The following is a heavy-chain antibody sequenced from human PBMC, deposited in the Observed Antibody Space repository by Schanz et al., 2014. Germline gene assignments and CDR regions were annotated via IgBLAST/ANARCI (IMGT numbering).Heavy chain of an antibody. CDR3: ARAGQDYSDSSGYATYYFGN. V-gene: IGHV1-46*01. J-gene: IGHJ4*02. D-gene: IGHD3-22*01. Sequence: QVQLVQSGAEVKKPGASVKLSCKASGYTFTSFYIHWVRQAPGQGLEWVGIINPSGGSTTFAQKFQGRVTITADKSTSTAYMELSNLRSEDTAVYYCARAGQDYSDSSGYATYYFGNWGQGTLVTVSS. CDR2: INPSGGST. CDR1: GYTFTSFY.